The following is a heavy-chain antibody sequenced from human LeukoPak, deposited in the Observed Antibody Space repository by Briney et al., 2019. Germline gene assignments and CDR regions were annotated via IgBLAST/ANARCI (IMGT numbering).Heavy chain of an antibody. CDR1: GGTISSYF. V-gene: IGHV4-59*08. J-gene: IGHJ4*02. CDR3: ARHPALVRGVMIDY. Sequence: SGALSLTCTVSGGTISSYFWSWIRQPPGKGLEWIGYIYYSGSTNYSPSLKNRVSISVDTSNNHFSLNLSSVTAADTAVYYCARHPALVRGVMIDYWGQGTLVTVSS. CDR2: IYYSGST. D-gene: IGHD3-10*01.